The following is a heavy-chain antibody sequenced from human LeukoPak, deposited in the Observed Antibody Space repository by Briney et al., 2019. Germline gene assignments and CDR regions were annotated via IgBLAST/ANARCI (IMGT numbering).Heavy chain of an antibody. CDR2: IYPGDSDT. CDR1: GYSFTSYW. Sequence: ESLKISCKGSGYSFTSYWNGWVRQMPGKGLEWKGIIYPGDSDTRYSPSFQGQVTISADKSINTAFVQWSSLKASDTAIYYCARRTPEYTNRWYFDLWGRGTLVTVSS. D-gene: IGHD6-6*01. J-gene: IGHJ2*01. CDR3: ARRTPEYTNRWYFDL. V-gene: IGHV5-51*01.